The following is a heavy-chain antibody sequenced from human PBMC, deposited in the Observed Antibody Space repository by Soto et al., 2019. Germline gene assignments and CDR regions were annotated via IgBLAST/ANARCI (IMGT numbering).Heavy chain of an antibody. V-gene: IGHV3-23*01. CDR2: SSGSGGNT. CDR3: AKSVIQYYFDTSGYYNFDY. CDR1: GFTFRTNA. D-gene: IGHD3-22*01. J-gene: IGHJ4*02. Sequence: GGSLRLSCAASGFTFRTNAMSWVRQAPGKGLEWVSASSGSGGNTYYADSVKGRFTISRDNSKNTLFLQMSSLRADDTAVYYCAKSVIQYYFDTSGYYNFDYWGRGTLVTVSS.